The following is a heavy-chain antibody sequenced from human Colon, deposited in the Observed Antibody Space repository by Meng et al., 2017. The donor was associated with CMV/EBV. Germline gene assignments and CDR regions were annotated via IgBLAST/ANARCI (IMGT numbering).Heavy chain of an antibody. Sequence: SLRLSGVGAGFTFSISWMHWVRQAPGKGLVGVSGISGDASTTMYADSVKGQFTISRDNAKNTLFLQMNSLRAEDTAVYYCARSYDEWGQGTLVTVSS. CDR2: ISGDASTT. V-gene: IGHV3-74*03. J-gene: IGHJ4*02. CDR1: GFTFSISW. D-gene: IGHD3-10*01. CDR3: ARSYDE.